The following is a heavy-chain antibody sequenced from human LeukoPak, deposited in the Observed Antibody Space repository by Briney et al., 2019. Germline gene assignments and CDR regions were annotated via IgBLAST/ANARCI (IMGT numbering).Heavy chain of an antibody. Sequence: ASVKVSCKASGGTFSSYAISWVRQAPGQGLEWMGRIIPILGIANYAQKFQGRVTITADKSTSTAYMELSSLRSEDTAVYYCARDGSGSYRAFDIWGQGTMVTVSS. CDR3: ARDGSGSYRAFDI. D-gene: IGHD3-10*01. CDR1: GGTFSSYA. V-gene: IGHV1-69*04. CDR2: IIPILGIA. J-gene: IGHJ3*02.